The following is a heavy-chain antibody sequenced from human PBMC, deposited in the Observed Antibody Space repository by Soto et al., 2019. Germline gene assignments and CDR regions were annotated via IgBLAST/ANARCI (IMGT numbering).Heavy chain of an antibody. V-gene: IGHV3-23*01. CDR1: GFIFRRYA. Sequence: EVQLLESGGGLVQPGGSLRLSCAASGFIFRRYAMTWVRQAPGKGLEWVSAITGGGFSTYYTDSVKGRFTISRDNSKNTLYLQMNRLRAEDTAVYFCAKGGVRGVQMDVWGQGTTVTVSS. J-gene: IGHJ6*02. D-gene: IGHD3-10*01. CDR3: AKGGVRGVQMDV. CDR2: ITGGGFST.